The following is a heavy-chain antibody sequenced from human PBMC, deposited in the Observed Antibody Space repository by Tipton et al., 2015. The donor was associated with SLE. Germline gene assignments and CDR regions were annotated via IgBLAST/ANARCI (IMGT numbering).Heavy chain of an antibody. Sequence: TLSLTCIVSADSMSSYYWNWIRQPPGKGLEWIGNIYYSGSTKYNPSLGSRVTILVDTSKRQFSLKLTSVTAADTAVYYCARGYCDGGRCLGPGFGRFDPWGQGTLVTVSS. D-gene: IGHD3-9*01. CDR2: IYYSGST. CDR1: ADSMSSYY. V-gene: IGHV4-59*01. CDR3: ARGYCDGGRCLGPGFGRFDP. J-gene: IGHJ5*02.